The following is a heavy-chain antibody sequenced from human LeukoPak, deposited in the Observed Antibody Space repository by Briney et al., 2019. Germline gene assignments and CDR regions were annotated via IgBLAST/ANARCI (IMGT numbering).Heavy chain of an antibody. D-gene: IGHD6-13*01. CDR1: GYTFTSYD. CDR2: MNPNSGNT. J-gene: IGHJ4*02. CDR3: ARGWADIAAAECFDY. Sequence: GASVKVSCKASGYTFTSYDINWVRQATGQGLEWMGWMNPNSGNTGYAQKFQGRVTMTRNTSISTAYMELSSLRSEDTAGYYCARGWADIAAAECFDYWGQGTLVTVSS. V-gene: IGHV1-8*01.